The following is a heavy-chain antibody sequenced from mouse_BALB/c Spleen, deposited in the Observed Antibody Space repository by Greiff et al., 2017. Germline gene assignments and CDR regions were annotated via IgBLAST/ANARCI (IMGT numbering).Heavy chain of an antibody. CDR3: ARLYDGYPRGYFDV. Sequence: KLEESGPGLVKPSQSLSLTCTVTGYSITSDYAWNWIRQFPGNKLEWMGYISYSGSTSYNPSLKSRISITRDTSKNQFFLQLNSVTTEDTATYYCARLYDGYPRGYFDVWGAGTTVTVSS. J-gene: IGHJ1*01. CDR2: ISYSGST. D-gene: IGHD2-3*01. CDR1: GYSITSDYA. V-gene: IGHV3-2*02.